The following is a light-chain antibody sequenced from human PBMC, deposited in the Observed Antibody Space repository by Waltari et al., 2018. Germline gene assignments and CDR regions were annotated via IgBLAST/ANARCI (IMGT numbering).Light chain of an antibody. J-gene: IGLJ1*01. V-gene: IGLV2-14*01. Sequence: QAAPTPPPSVSGSPGQSITISRPGTRRYFGGYHYVPWYQRSPGKAPKLLIYDVRARPSGVSNRFSGSKSGNTASLTISGLQAEDEADYYCSSYASRSTLYVFGTGTTVTV. CDR3: SSYASRSTLYV. CDR1: RRYFGGYHY. CDR2: DVR.